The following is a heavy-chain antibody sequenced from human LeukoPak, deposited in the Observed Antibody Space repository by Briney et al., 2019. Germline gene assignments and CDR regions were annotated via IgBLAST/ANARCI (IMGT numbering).Heavy chain of an antibody. CDR2: IIPLFGTT. CDR1: GYTFTSYY. Sequence: GASVKVSCKASGYTFTSYYMHWVRQAPGQGLEWMGGIIPLFGTTKYAQKLQGGVTITADKSTSTVYMELSSLRSEDTAVYYCARWGDGYNSGYSDYYYNYYMDVWGKGTTVTVSS. CDR3: ARWGDGYNSGYSDYYYNYYMDV. V-gene: IGHV1-69*06. D-gene: IGHD5-12*01. J-gene: IGHJ6*03.